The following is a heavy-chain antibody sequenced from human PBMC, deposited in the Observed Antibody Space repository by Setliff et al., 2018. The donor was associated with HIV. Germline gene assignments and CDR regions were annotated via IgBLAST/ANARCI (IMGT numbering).Heavy chain of an antibody. Sequence: GASVKVSCKASGYTFTSYGISWVRQAPGQGLEWMGWITPFNGNTNYAQKLQGRVTMTTDTSTSTAYMELRSLRYDDTAVYYCARDPRSGYDSDTAMVTVYYYYMDVWGKGTTVTVSS. CDR2: ITPFNGNT. V-gene: IGHV1-18*01. CDR3: ARDPRSGYDSDTAMVTVYYYYMDV. D-gene: IGHD5-18*01. CDR1: GYTFTSYG. J-gene: IGHJ6*03.